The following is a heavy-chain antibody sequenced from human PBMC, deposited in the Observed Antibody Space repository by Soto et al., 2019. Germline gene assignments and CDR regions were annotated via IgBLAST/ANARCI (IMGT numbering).Heavy chain of an antibody. CDR2: ISAYNGNT. V-gene: IGHV1-18*01. D-gene: IGHD3-22*01. CDR3: ARHTMIVVVITYYYYGMDV. Sequence: QVQLVQSGAEVKKPGASVKVSCKASGYTFTSYGISWVRQAPGQGLEWMGWISAYNGNTNYAQKLQGRVTMTTDTSTSTAYMELRSLRSDDTAVYYCARHTMIVVVITYYYYGMDVWGQGTTVTVSS. J-gene: IGHJ6*02. CDR1: GYTFTSYG.